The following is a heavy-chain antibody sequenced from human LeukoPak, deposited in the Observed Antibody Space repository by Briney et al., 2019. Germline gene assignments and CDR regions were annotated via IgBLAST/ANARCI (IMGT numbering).Heavy chain of an antibody. CDR3: AKDVYYDSSGYYWFAFDI. CDR2: ISGSGGSS. D-gene: IGHD3-22*01. V-gene: IGHV3-23*01. Sequence: GVSLRLSCAASGVTFSSHAMSWVRQGPGKGLEWVSAISGSGGSSYYADSVKGRFTISRDNSKNTLYLQMNRLRAEDTAVYYCAKDVYYDSSGYYWFAFDIWGQGAMVTVSS. CDR1: GVTFSSHA. J-gene: IGHJ3*02.